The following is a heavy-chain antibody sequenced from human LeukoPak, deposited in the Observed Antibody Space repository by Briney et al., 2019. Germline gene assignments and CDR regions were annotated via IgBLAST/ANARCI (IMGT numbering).Heavy chain of an antibody. J-gene: IGHJ4*02. D-gene: IGHD6-13*01. Sequence: GGSLRLSCAASGLTFSSYGMHWVRQAPGKGLEWVSYISSSGSTIYYADSVKGRFTISRDNAKNTLYLQMNSLRAEDTAVYYCARGSSSWYGASYYWGQGTLVTVSS. CDR1: GLTFSSYG. CDR3: ARGSSSWYGASYY. V-gene: IGHV3-48*04. CDR2: ISSSGSTI.